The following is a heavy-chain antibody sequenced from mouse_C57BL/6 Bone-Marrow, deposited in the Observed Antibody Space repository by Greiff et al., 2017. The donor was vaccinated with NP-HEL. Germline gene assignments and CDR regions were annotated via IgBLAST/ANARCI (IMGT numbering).Heavy chain of an antibody. Sequence: VQLQQSGPELVKPGASVKISCKASGYSFTDYYMNWVKQSHGKGLEWIGVINPNDGTTSYNQKFKGKATMTVDQSSSTAYMQLNSLTSEDSAVYYCARGDDGLLAYWGQETLVTVSA. J-gene: IGHJ3*01. CDR2: INPNDGTT. CDR3: ARGDDGLLAY. CDR1: GYSFTDYY. D-gene: IGHD2-3*01. V-gene: IGHV1-39*01.